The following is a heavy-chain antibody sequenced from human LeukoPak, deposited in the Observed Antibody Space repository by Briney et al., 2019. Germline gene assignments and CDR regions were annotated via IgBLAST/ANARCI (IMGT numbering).Heavy chain of an antibody. D-gene: IGHD1-14*01. J-gene: IGHJ4*02. Sequence: ASVKVSCKASGYTFTSYGISWVRQAPGQGLEWMGWISAYNGNTNYAQKLQGRVTMTTDTSTSTAYMELRSLRSDDTAVYYCARDLGKWNHGSRFDYWGQGTLVTVSS. V-gene: IGHV1-18*01. CDR2: ISAYNGNT. CDR3: ARDLGKWNHGSRFDY. CDR1: GYTFTSYG.